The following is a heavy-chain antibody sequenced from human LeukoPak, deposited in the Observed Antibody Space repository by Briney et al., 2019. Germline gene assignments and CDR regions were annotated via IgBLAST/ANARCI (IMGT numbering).Heavy chain of an antibody. J-gene: IGHJ4*02. D-gene: IGHD3-16*01. CDR2: ISFNSDNT. CDR1: GYTFTSYG. CDR3: ARDWGSIKVITDY. Sequence: ASVKVSCTATGYTFTSYGISSVRQAPGQGVEWVGWISFNSDNTNNAQNFRGRVTMTTDTSTSPAYMELRSLRSDDTAVYYCARDWGSIKVITDYWGQGTLVTVSS. V-gene: IGHV1-18*01.